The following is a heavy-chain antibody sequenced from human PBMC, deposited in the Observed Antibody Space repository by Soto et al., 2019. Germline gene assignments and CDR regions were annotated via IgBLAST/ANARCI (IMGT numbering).Heavy chain of an antibody. CDR2: VNTGNGNT. D-gene: IGHD2-2*01. J-gene: IGHJ6*03. Sequence: QVQLVQSGAEVEKPGASVKVSCKSSGYSFINYAVHWVRQSPGQRLEWMGWVNTGNGNTRYSQNFQGRVTITRDTSERTAYLELSSLRSEDTAVYYCARGQLAVVPVASRDYYMDVWGKGTTVTVSS. V-gene: IGHV1-3*04. CDR1: GYSFINYA. CDR3: ARGQLAVVPVASRDYYMDV.